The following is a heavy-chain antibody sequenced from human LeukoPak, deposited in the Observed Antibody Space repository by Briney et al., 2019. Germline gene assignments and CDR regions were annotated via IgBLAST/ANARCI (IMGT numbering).Heavy chain of an antibody. CDR3: ASGYCSSTSCHDAFDI. CDR2: IHHSGST. D-gene: IGHD2-2*03. CDR1: GGSLNIYY. Sequence: PSETLSLTCTVSGGSLNIYYWSWIRQPPGKGLEWIGYIHHSGSTNYNPSLKSRVTMSVDTSKNQFSLKLSSVTAADTAVYYCASGYCSSTSCHDAFDIWGQGTMVTVSS. J-gene: IGHJ3*02. V-gene: IGHV4-59*12.